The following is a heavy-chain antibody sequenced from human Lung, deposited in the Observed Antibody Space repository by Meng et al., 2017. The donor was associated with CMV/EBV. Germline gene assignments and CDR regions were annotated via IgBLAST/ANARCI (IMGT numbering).Heavy chain of an antibody. V-gene: IGHV1-69*05. CDR3: VRGNYVDYHDCGMDV. CDR1: GGTFSSYA. Sequence: SVXVSXKASGGTFSSYAISWVRQAPGQGLEWVGGIIPIFGTANYAQKFQGRVTITTDESTSTADMELISLRSEDTDVYCCVRGNYVDYHDCGMDVWGQGTTVTVSS. D-gene: IGHD1-7*01. J-gene: IGHJ6*02. CDR2: IIPIFGTA.